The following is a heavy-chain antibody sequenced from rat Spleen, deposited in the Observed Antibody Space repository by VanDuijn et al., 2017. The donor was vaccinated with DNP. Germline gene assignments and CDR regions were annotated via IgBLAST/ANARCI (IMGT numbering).Heavy chain of an antibody. CDR2: ISHDGSDT. Sequence: EVQLVESGGGLVQPGRSLKVSCVASGFTFSKNAMAWVRQSPTKGLEWVATISHDGSDTYYRDSVKGRFTISRDNAKSTLYLQMDSLGSEDTATYYCARHMGIAAISFDYWGQGVMVTVSS. CDR3: ARHMGIAAISFDY. CDR1: GFTFSKNA. J-gene: IGHJ2*01. D-gene: IGHD1-2*01. V-gene: IGHV5-29*01.